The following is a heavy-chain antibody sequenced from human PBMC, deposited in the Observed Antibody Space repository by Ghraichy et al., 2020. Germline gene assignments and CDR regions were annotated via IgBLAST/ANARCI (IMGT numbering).Heavy chain of an antibody. CDR3: ARGLLVAATYFDY. CDR2: IYYSGST. D-gene: IGHD2-15*01. CDR1: GGSISSYY. V-gene: IGHV4-59*01. Sequence: SETLSLTCTVSGGSISSYYWSWIRQPPGKGLEWIGYIYYSGSTNYNPSLKSRVTISVDTSKNQFSLKLSSVTAADTAVYYCARGLLVAATYFDYWGQGTLVTVSS. J-gene: IGHJ4*02.